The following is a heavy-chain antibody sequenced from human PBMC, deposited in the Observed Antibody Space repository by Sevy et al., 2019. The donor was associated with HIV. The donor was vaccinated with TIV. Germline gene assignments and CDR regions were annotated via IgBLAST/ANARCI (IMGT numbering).Heavy chain of an antibody. D-gene: IGHD2-15*01. CDR3: VRETGGSGSAGYFGD. V-gene: IGHV3-30*04. Sequence: GGSLRLSCAASGFTFSNYVMHWVRQAPGKGLEWVALISLHGTNKDYRDSVKGGFTISRDDAKNTVYVEMTSLTVEDTALYYCVRETGGSGSAGYFGDWGQGTLVTVSS. J-gene: IGHJ4*02. CDR1: GFTFSNYV. CDR2: ISLHGTNK.